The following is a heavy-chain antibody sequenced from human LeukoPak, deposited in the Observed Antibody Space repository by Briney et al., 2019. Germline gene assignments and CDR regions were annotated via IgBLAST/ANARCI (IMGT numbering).Heavy chain of an antibody. V-gene: IGHV4-30-4*01. J-gene: IGHJ4*02. D-gene: IGHD1-14*01. Sequence: SETLSLTCTVSNDSISSGDYYWNWIRQPPGKGLEWIGYIFHRGGTSYNPSLKSRILFSVDTSQNQFSLKLNSVTAADTAVYYCAREEPGLLLDYWGQGTLVTVSS. CDR2: IFHRGGT. CDR1: NDSISSGDYY. CDR3: AREEPGLLLDY.